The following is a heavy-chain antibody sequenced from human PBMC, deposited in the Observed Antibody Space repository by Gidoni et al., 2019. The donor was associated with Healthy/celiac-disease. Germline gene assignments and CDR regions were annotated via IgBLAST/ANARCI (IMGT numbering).Heavy chain of an antibody. D-gene: IGHD3-9*01. CDR2: IRSKANSYAT. CDR1: GFTFSGSA. V-gene: IGHV3-73*02. Sequence: EVQLVESGGGLVQPGGSLKLSCAASGFTFSGSAMPWVRQASGKGLEWVGRIRSKANSYATAYAASVKGRFTIYRDDSKNTAYVKMNSLKTEETAVYYCTTHDILTGYYIDEGAFDYWGQGTLVTVSS. J-gene: IGHJ4*02. CDR3: TTHDILTGYYIDEGAFDY.